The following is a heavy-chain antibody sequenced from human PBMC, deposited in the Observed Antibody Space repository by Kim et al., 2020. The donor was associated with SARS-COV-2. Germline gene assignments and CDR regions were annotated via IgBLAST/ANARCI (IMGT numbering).Heavy chain of an antibody. Sequence: ASVKVSCKVSGYTLTELSMHWVRQAPGKGLEWMGGFDPEDGETIYAQKFQGRVTMTEDTSTDTASMELISLRSEGTAVHYGATGVGMGVPCWFDPCGPGT. CDR2: FDPEDGET. D-gene: IGHD3-16*01. V-gene: IGHV1-24*01. CDR3: ATGVGMGVPCWFDP. J-gene: IGHJ5*02. CDR1: GYTLTELS.